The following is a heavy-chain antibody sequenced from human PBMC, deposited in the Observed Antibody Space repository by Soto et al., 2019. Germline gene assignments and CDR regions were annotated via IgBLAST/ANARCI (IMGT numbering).Heavy chain of an antibody. CDR2: IYYSGNT. V-gene: IGHV4-30-4*01. CDR3: AREGGESSDGLYYFDS. Sequence: QVQLQESGPGLVKPSQTLTLTCTVSGGSTSSDNYWSWIRQPPGKGLGWIGHIYYSGNTDYNPSLKSRMARSIDTSKNPFALNLSSVTAADTAVYFCAREGGESSDGLYYFDSWGQGSLVTVSS. CDR1: GGSTSSDNY. J-gene: IGHJ4*02. D-gene: IGHD3-16*01.